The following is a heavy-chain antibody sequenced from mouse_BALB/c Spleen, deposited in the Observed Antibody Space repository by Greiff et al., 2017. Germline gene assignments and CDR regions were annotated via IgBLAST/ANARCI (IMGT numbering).Heavy chain of an antibody. CDR2: INRNGGST. CDR3: ARRERYWFAY. D-gene: IGHD2-14*01. CDR1: GFTFSSYY. J-gene: IGHJ3*01. Sequence: EVKLVESGGGLVKLGGSLKLSCAASGFTFSSYYMSWVRQTPEKRLELVAAINRNGGSTNYPDTVRGRFTISRDNAKNTLYLQMSSLKSEDTALYYCARRERYWFAYWGQGTLVTVSA. V-gene: IGHV5-6-2*01.